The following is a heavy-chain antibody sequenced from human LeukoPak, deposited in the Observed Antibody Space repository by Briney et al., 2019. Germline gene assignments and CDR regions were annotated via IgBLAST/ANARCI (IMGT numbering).Heavy chain of an antibody. D-gene: IGHD5-12*01. CDR3: AREGRVSGYDFDC. J-gene: IGHJ4*02. Sequence: PGGSLRLSCAASGFTFSSYWMHWVRQAPVKGLVWVSRINSDGSSITYADSVKGRFTISRDNAKNTLYLQMNSLRVEDTAVYYCAREGRVSGYDFDCWGQGTLVTVSS. V-gene: IGHV3-74*03. CDR2: INSDGSSI. CDR1: GFTFSSYW.